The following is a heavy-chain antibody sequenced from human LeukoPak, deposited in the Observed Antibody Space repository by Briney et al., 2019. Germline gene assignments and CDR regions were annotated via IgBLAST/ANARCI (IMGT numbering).Heavy chain of an antibody. Sequence: GGSLRLSCAASGFTFSTYWMTWVRQAPGKGLEWVANIKEDGSREYYVDSVKGRSTISRDNAKNSLYLQMDSLTAEDTAVYYCARDSPGYGAYVSWGQGTLVSVSS. J-gene: IGHJ1*01. CDR2: IKEDGSRE. D-gene: IGHD5-12*01. CDR1: GFTFSTYW. V-gene: IGHV3-7*01. CDR3: ARDSPGYGAYVS.